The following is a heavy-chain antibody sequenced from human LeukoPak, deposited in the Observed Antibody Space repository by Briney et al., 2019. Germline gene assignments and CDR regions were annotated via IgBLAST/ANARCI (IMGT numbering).Heavy chain of an antibody. V-gene: IGHV3-23*01. D-gene: IGHD4-17*01. CDR1: GFTFSNYA. CDR2: ISASGGNT. Sequence: PGGSLRLSCAASGFTFSNYAMNWVRQAPGKGLEWVSGISASGGNTYYADSVKGWLTISRDNSKNTLYLQMHSLRAEDTAVYYCAKEYGDYGPDWFDPWGQGNLVTVSS. CDR3: AKEYGDYGPDWFDP. J-gene: IGHJ5*02.